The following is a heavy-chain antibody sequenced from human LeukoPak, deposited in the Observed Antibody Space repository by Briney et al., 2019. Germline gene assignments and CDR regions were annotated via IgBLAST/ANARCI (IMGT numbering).Heavy chain of an antibody. J-gene: IGHJ4*02. D-gene: IGHD6-13*01. CDR2: IYTSGST. V-gene: IGHV4-61*02. Sequence: SQTLSLTCTVSGGSISSGSYYWRWLRQPAGTGLEWIGRIYTSGSTNYNPSLKSRVTISVDTSKNQFSLKLSSVTAADTAVYYCARGESSWYLDYWGQGTLVTVSS. CDR1: GGSISSGSYY. CDR3: ARGESSWYLDY.